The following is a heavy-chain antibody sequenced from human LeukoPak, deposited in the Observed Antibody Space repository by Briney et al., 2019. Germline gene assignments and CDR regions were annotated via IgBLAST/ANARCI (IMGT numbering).Heavy chain of an antibody. J-gene: IGHJ4*02. CDR3: ARDRKYCSSTSCQAFDY. CDR2: ISAYNGNT. Sequence: ASVKVSCKASGYTFTSYGISWVRQAPGQGLEWMGWISAYNGNTNYAQKLQGRVTMTTDTSTSTAYMELRSLRSDDTAVYYCARDRKYCSSTSCQAFDYWGQGTLVTVSS. CDR1: GYTFTSYG. D-gene: IGHD2-2*01. V-gene: IGHV1-18*01.